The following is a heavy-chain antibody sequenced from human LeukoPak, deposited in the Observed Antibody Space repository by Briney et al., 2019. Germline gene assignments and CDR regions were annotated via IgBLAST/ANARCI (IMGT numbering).Heavy chain of an antibody. V-gene: IGHV4-39*07. J-gene: IGHJ4*02. CDR2: IYYSGST. D-gene: IGHD6-19*01. CDR1: GDSISSSRYY. CDR3: ARSTGWYAFT. Sequence: SETLSLTCTVSGDSISSSRYYWGWIRQPPGKGLVWIGSIYYSGSTYYNPSLKSRVTISVDRSKSQFSLKLSSVTAADTALYYCARSTGWYAFTWGQGILVTVSS.